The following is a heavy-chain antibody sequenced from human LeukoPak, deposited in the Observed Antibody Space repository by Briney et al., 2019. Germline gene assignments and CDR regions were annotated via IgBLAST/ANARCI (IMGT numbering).Heavy chain of an antibody. Sequence: GGSLRLSCAASGFTFSSYSMNWVRQAPGKGLEWVSSISSSSSYIYYADSVKGRFTISRDNAKNSLYLQMNSLRAEDTAVYYCARAPVYCSSTSCYSLSGFDYWGQGTLVTVSS. CDR1: GFTFSSYS. D-gene: IGHD2-2*01. V-gene: IGHV3-21*01. CDR3: ARAPVYCSSTSCYSLSGFDY. J-gene: IGHJ4*02. CDR2: ISSSSSYI.